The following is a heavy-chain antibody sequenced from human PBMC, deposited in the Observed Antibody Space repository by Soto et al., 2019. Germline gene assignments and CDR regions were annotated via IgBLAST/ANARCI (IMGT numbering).Heavy chain of an antibody. CDR2: IDPSDSYT. V-gene: IGHV5-10-1*01. Sequence: GESLKISCKGSEYTFNSYWISWVRQMPGKGLEWMGRIDPSDSYTIYSPSFQGHATFSVDKSISTAYLQWSSLKASDTAMYYCARHNWNYSFDYWGQGTLVTVSS. CDR1: EYTFNSYW. CDR3: ARHNWNYSFDY. D-gene: IGHD1-7*01. J-gene: IGHJ4*02.